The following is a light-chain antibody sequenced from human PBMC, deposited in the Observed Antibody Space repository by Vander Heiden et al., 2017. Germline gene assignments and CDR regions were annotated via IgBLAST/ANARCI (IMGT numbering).Light chain of an antibody. CDR1: QSVLYSSNNKSY. Sequence: DIVMTQSPDSLAVPLGERATINCKSSQSVLYSSNNKSYLAWYQQKPGQPPKLLIYWASTRESGVPDRFSGSGSGTDFTLTISSLQAEDVAVYYCQQYYSTPRTFGQGTKVEIK. CDR3: QQYYSTPRT. V-gene: IGKV4-1*01. J-gene: IGKJ1*01. CDR2: WAS.